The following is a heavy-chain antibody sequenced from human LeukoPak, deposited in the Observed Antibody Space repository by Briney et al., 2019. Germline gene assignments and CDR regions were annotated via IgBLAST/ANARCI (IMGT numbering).Heavy chain of an antibody. D-gene: IGHD3-10*01. CDR3: AKDRGWGRFGDLSH. V-gene: IGHV3-30*18. Sequence: PGGSLRLSCAASGFIFRSYGMHWVRQAPGKGPEWVAVISSDGSNKYYADSVKGRFTISRDNSKNTLYLQMNSLRAEDTAVYYCAKDRGWGRFGDLSHWGQGTLVTVSS. CDR1: GFIFRSYG. J-gene: IGHJ4*02. CDR2: ISSDGSNK.